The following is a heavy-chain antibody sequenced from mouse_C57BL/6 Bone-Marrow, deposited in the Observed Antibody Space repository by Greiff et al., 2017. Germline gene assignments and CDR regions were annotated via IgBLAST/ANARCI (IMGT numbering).Heavy chain of an antibody. Sequence: QVQLQQPGAELVKPGASVKLSCKASGYTFTSYWMHWVKQRPGQGLEWIGMIHPNSGSTNYNAKFKSKATLTVDKSSSTAYMQLSSLTSEDSAVYYSARAPYFLDVWGTGTTLTVSA. CDR2: IHPNSGST. CDR1: GYTFTSYW. CDR3: ARAPYFLDV. J-gene: IGHJ1*03. D-gene: IGHD6-5*01. V-gene: IGHV1-64*01.